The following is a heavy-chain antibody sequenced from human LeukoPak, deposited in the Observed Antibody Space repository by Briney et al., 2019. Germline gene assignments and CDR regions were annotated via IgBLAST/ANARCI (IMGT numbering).Heavy chain of an antibody. CDR3: ARGFIGSFYGSGSYYFDY. V-gene: IGHV1-69*04. D-gene: IGHD3-10*01. J-gene: IGHJ4*02. Sequence: ASVKVSCKASGGTFSSYAISWVRQAPGQGLGWMGRIIPILGIANYAQKFQGRVTITADKSTSTAYMELSSLRSEDTAVYYCARGFIGSFYGSGSYYFDYWGQGTLVTVSS. CDR2: IIPILGIA. CDR1: GGTFSSYA.